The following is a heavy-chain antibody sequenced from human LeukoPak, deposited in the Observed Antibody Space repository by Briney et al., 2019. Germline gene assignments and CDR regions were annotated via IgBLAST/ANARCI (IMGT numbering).Heavy chain of an antibody. V-gene: IGHV3-23*01. CDR3: AKDLYSNYGPADY. D-gene: IGHD4-11*01. CDR1: GFTFSSYA. J-gene: IGHJ4*02. CDR2: INGGGVNT. Sequence: SGGSLRLSCAASGFTFSSYAMSWVRQAPGKGPEWVSTINGGGVNTHYADSVGGRFTISRDNSKNTLFLQMNSLRDEDTAVYYCAKDLYSNYGPADYWGQGNLVTVSS.